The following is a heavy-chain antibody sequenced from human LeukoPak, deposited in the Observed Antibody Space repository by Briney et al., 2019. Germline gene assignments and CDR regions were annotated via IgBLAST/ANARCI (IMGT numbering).Heavy chain of an antibody. Sequence: PGRSLRLSCAASGFSFSRYAMHWVRQAPGKGLEWVAVISYDGSNKYYADSVKGRFTISRDNSKNTLYLQMNSLRAEDTAVYYCARASRGPFDYWGQGTLVTVSS. CDR2: ISYDGSNK. CDR3: ARASRGPFDY. CDR1: GFSFSRYA. D-gene: IGHD3-10*01. V-gene: IGHV3-30-3*01. J-gene: IGHJ4*02.